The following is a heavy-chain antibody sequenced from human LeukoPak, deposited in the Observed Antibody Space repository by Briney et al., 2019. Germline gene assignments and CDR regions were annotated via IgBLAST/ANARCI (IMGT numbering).Heavy chain of an antibody. D-gene: IGHD2-15*01. CDR3: ITGVAGNFDY. CDR2: IKSKTDGGTT. Sequence: GGSLRLSCAASGFIFSNAWMTWVRQAPGKGLEWVGRIKSKTDGGTTDYAAPVKGRFTISRDDRKNTLYLQMNSLKTEDTAVCYCITGVAGNFDYWGQGTLVTVSS. CDR1: GFIFSNAW. J-gene: IGHJ4*02. V-gene: IGHV3-15*01.